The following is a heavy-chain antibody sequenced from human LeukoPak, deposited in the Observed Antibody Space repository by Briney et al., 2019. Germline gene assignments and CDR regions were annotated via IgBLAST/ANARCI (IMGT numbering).Heavy chain of an antibody. V-gene: IGHV3-66*01. D-gene: IGHD3-10*01. CDR3: ARIYGSGTYYFDY. CDR1: GFTVSSNY. Sequence: QRGGSLRLSCAASGFTVSSNYMSWVRQAPGKGLEWVSVIYSGGSTYYADSVKGRFTISRDNSKNTLYLQMNSLRAEDTAVYYCARIYGSGTYYFDYWGQGTLVTVSS. J-gene: IGHJ4*02. CDR2: IYSGGST.